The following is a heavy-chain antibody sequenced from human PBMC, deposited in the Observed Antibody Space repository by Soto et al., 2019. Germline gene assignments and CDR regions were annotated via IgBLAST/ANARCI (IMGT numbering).Heavy chain of an antibody. J-gene: IGHJ4*02. CDR2: IYYSGST. Sequence: QVQLQESGPGLVKPSETLSLTCTVSGGSISSYYWSWIRQPPGKGLEWIGYIYYSGSTNYNPSLKSRATISVDTSKNQFSLKLSSVTAADTAVYYCARRFPRGGYFDYWGQGTLVTVSS. D-gene: IGHD2-15*01. V-gene: IGHV4-59*08. CDR3: ARRFPRGGYFDY. CDR1: GGSISSYY.